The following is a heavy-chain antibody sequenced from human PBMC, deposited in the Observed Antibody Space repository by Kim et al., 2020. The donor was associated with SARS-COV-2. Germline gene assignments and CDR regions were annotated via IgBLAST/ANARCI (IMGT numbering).Heavy chain of an antibody. CDR3: TNWGSVGDLAY. V-gene: IGHV3-23*01. CDR1: AFHFDTYA. Sequence: GGSLRLSCAASAFHFDTYAMTWVRQAPGKGLEWVSAISTSGGDTYYADSVKGRFTISRDNSKNTLYLEMNSLRADDTAVYYCTNWGSVGDLAYWGQGILVTVSS. CDR2: ISTSGGDT. J-gene: IGHJ4*02. D-gene: IGHD3-10*01.